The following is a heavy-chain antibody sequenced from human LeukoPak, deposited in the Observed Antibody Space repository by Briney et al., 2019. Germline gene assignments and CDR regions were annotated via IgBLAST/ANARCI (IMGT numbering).Heavy chain of an antibody. V-gene: IGHV3-23*01. D-gene: IGHD4-17*01. CDR1: GFSFSNYA. CDR3: VKDYSSVTSSILFDY. Sequence: PGGSLRLSCVASGFSFSNYAMSWVRQAPGKGLEWVSGTSGSGSDTFYAESVKGRFTISRDNPENTLYLQMNSLRAEDTAIYYCVKDYSSVTSSILFDYWGQGILVTVSS. CDR2: TSGSGSDT. J-gene: IGHJ4*02.